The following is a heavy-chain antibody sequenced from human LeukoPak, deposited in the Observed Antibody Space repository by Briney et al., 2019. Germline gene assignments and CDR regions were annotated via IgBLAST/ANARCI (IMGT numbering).Heavy chain of an antibody. Sequence: SVKVSCKASGGTFSSYAISWVRQAPGQGLEWMGGIIPIFGTANYAQKFQGRVTITADKSTSTAYMELSSLRSEDTAVYYCASSNCSSTSCYVWYYYYYYMDVWGKGTTVTVSS. CDR2: IIPIFGTA. V-gene: IGHV1-69*06. CDR1: GGTFSSYA. D-gene: IGHD2-2*01. J-gene: IGHJ6*03. CDR3: ASSNCSSTSCYVWYYYYYYMDV.